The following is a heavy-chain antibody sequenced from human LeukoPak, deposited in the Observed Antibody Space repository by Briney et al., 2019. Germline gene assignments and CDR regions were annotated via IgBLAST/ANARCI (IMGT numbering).Heavy chain of an antibody. CDR1: GFTFSGYS. CDR2: ISSSSSYI. CDR3: ARTLGGYSYGYVGYYFDY. J-gene: IGHJ4*02. D-gene: IGHD5-18*01. V-gene: IGHV3-21*01. Sequence: GGSLRLSCAASGFTFSGYSMNWVRQAPGKGLEWVSSISSSSSYIYYADSVKGRFTISRDNAKNSLYLQMNSLRAEDTAVYYCARTLGGYSYGYVGYYFDYWGQGTLVTVSS.